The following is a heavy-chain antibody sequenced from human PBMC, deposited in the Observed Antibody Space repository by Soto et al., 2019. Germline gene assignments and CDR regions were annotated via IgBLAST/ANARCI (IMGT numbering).Heavy chain of an antibody. V-gene: IGHV1-69*12. D-gene: IGHD4-4*01. J-gene: IGHJ5*02. CDR1: GGTFSNYG. CDR3: AGEPGDYSGNSVCFDP. CDR2: IIPMFGTT. Sequence: QVQLVQSGAEVKKPGSSVKVSCKAYGGTFSNYGIRWVRQAPGQGLEWMGGIIPMFGTTNYAQKFQGRVTITADESTSIAYMEVSSLSSEDTAVYYCAGEPGDYSGNSVCFDPVGQGAMVTVAS.